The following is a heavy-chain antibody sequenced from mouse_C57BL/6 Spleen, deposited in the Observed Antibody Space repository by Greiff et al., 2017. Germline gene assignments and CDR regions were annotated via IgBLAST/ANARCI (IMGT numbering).Heavy chain of an antibody. Sequence: QVQLKQPGAELVKPGASVKLSCKASGYTFTSYWMHWVKQRPGRGLEWIGRIDPNSGGTKYNEKFKSKATLTVDKPSSTAYRQLSSLTSEDSAVYYCARLPYGYDGAWFAYWGQGTLVTVSA. J-gene: IGHJ3*01. D-gene: IGHD2-2*01. CDR2: IDPNSGGT. V-gene: IGHV1-72*01. CDR3: ARLPYGYDGAWFAY. CDR1: GYTFTSYW.